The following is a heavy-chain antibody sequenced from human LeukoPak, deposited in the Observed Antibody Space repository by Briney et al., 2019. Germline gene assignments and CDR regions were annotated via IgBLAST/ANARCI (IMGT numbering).Heavy chain of an antibody. V-gene: IGHV3-11*01. CDR3: AREHCSSTSCRLDYYYYGMDV. D-gene: IGHD2-2*01. CDR1: GFTFSDYY. Sequence: PGGSLRLSCAASGFTFSDYYMSWIRQAPGKGLEWVSYISSSGSTIYYADSVKGRFTISRDNAKNSLYLQMNSLRSEDTAVYYCAREHCSSTSCRLDYYYYGMDVWGQGTTVTVSS. J-gene: IGHJ6*02. CDR2: ISSSGSTI.